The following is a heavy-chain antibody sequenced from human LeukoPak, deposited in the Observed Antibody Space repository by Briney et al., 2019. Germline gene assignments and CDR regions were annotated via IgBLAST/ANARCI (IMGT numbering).Heavy chain of an antibody. Sequence: SVKVSCKASGGTFSSYTISWVRQAPGQGLEWMGRIIPILGIANYAQKFQGRVTITADKSTSTAYMELSSLRSEDTAVYYCAREDSGSNWFDPWGRGTLVTVSS. CDR2: IIPILGIA. V-gene: IGHV1-69*04. J-gene: IGHJ5*02. CDR1: GGTFSSYT. D-gene: IGHD6-19*01. CDR3: AREDSGSNWFDP.